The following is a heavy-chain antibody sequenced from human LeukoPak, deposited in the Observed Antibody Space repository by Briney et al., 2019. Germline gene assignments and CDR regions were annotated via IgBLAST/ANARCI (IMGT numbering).Heavy chain of an antibody. Sequence: PGGSLRLSCAASGFTVRTNYMSWVRQAPGKGLEWVSIIYSGGSTYYADSVKGRFTISRDISKNTLYLQMSSLRAEDTAVYYCATDAIDIVYWGQGTLVTVSS. D-gene: IGHD2-2*01. V-gene: IGHV3-53*01. CDR1: GFTVRTNY. CDR3: ATDAIDIVY. J-gene: IGHJ4*02. CDR2: IYSGGST.